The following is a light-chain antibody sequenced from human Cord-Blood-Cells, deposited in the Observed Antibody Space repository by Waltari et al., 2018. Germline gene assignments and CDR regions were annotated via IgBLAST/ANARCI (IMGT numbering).Light chain of an antibody. V-gene: IGKV3-15*01. CDR3: QQYNNWPPIT. J-gene: IGKJ5*01. CDR2: GAS. Sequence: EIVMTQSPSTLSVSPGERASLSCRASPSVSINLASYQQKPGQAPSLLIYGASTRPTGIPAMRSGSGSGTEFTLTIISLQSEDYAVDYCQQYNNWPPITFGQGTRLEIK. CDR1: PSVSIN.